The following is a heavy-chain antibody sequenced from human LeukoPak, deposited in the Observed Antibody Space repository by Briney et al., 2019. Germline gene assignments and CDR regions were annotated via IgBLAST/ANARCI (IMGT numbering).Heavy chain of an antibody. CDR1: GFTFSSYS. D-gene: IGHD2-15*01. J-gene: IGHJ6*03. CDR3: ARVPIFVAATKGYYYYYMDV. CDR2: ISSSSSYI. Sequence: GGSLRLSCAASGFTFSSYSMNWVRQAPGKGLEWVSSISSSSSYIYYADSVKGRFTISRDNAKNSLYLQMNSLRAEDTAVYYCARVPIFVAATKGYYYYYMDVWGKGTTVTVSS. V-gene: IGHV3-21*01.